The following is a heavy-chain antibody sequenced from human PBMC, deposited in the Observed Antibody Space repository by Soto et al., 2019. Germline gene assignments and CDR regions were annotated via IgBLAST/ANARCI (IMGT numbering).Heavy chain of an antibody. J-gene: IGHJ4*02. CDR1: GGSFSNYY. Sequence: PSETLSLTSTVSGGSFSNYYWSWIRQPPGKGLEWIGYIYNRGSTKSNLSLESRVTISMDTSKSQFSLKLSSVTAADTAVYYCAREGSSGVSFDYWGLGTLLTVSS. D-gene: IGHD2-8*01. V-gene: IGHV4-59*01. CDR3: AREGSSGVSFDY. CDR2: IYNRGST.